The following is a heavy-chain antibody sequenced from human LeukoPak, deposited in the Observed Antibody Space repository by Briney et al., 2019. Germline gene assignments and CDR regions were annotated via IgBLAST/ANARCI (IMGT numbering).Heavy chain of an antibody. J-gene: IGHJ3*02. Sequence: PSETLSLTCTVSGGSISSTTNYWGWIRQPPGKGLEWIGTIYYSGSTYYSPSLKSRVTISLDTSKNQFSLKLSSVTAADTAVYYCARGDYYDSGLDAFDIWGQGTMVTVSS. CDR3: ARGDYYDSGLDAFDI. CDR2: IYYSGST. D-gene: IGHD3-22*01. CDR1: GGSISSTTNY. V-gene: IGHV4-39*07.